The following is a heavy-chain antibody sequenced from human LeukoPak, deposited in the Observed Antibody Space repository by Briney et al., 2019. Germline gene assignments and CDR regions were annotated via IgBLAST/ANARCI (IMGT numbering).Heavy chain of an antibody. V-gene: IGHV3-11*04. CDR1: GFTFSDYY. CDR2: IIGSGDTI. D-gene: IGHD6-13*01. CDR3: ARPITLEGRDSNRWYDAFDI. J-gene: IGHJ3*02. Sequence: GGSLRFSCAASGFTFSDYYMNWIRQAPGKGLAWVSYIIGSGDTIYYADSVKGRFTISRDNAKNSLYLQMNSLRAEDTAVYYCARPITLEGRDSNRWYDAFDIWGQGTMVTVSS.